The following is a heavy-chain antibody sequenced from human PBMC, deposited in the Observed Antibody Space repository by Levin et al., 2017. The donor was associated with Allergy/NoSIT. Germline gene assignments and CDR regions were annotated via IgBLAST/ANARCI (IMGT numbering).Heavy chain of an antibody. CDR2: ISGSGGST. V-gene: IGHV3-23*01. D-gene: IGHD3-10*01. J-gene: IGHJ5*02. CDR1: GFTFSSYA. CDR3: AKDTTGSGSYDWFDP. Sequence: GGSLRLSCAASGFTFSSYAMSWVRQAPGKGLEWVSAISGSGGSTYYADSVKGRFTISRDNSKNTLYLQMNSLRAEDTAVYYCAKDTTGSGSYDWFDPWGQGTLVTVSS.